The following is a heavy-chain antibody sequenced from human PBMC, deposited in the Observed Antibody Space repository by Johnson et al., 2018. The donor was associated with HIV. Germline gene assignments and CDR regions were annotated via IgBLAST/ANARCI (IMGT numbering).Heavy chain of an antibody. CDR3: EEGSIAARWGAFDI. V-gene: IGHV3-9*01. Sequence: LVESGGGVVRPGRSLRLSCAASGFTFDDYAMHWVRQAPGKGLEWVSGISWNSGSIGYADSVKGRFTISRDNAKNSLYLQMNSLRAEDTALYYCEEGSIAARWGAFDIWGQGTMVTVSS. CDR1: GFTFDDYA. J-gene: IGHJ3*02. CDR2: ISWNSGSI. D-gene: IGHD6-6*01.